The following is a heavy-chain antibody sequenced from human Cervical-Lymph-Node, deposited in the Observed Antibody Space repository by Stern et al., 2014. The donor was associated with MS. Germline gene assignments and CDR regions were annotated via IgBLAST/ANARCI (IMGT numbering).Heavy chain of an antibody. CDR3: ARAMATIGGVIDP. Sequence: VQLVESGAEVKKPGSSVKVSCKASGGTFSRDDITWVRQAPGQGLEWMGGIIPMLGTANYAQKFQGRVTITADESTNTAYMELSSLRSEDTAVYYCARAMATIGGVIDPWGQGTLVTVSS. V-gene: IGHV1-69*01. D-gene: IGHD5-12*01. CDR1: GGTFSRDD. CDR2: IIPMLGTA. J-gene: IGHJ5*02.